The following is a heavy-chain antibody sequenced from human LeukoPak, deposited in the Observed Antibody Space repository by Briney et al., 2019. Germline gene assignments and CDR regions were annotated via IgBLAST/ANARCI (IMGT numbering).Heavy chain of an antibody. D-gene: IGHD6-13*01. Sequence: GASVKVSCKASGGTFSSYAISWVRQAPGQGLEWMGGIMPIFGTSNYAQKFQGRVTITTDESTSTAYMELSSLRSEDTALYYCARGRVYSNSWYNQIFDYWGQGTQVTVSS. J-gene: IGHJ4*02. CDR1: GGTFSSYA. V-gene: IGHV1-69*05. CDR3: ARGRVYSNSWYNQIFDY. CDR2: IMPIFGTS.